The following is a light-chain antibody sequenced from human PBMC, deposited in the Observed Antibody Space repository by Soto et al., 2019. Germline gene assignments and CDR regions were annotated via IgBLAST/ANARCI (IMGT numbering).Light chain of an antibody. CDR3: KHYSNYFWT. Sequence: DIQMTQSPSTLSASVGDRVTITCRASQSISSWLAWYQQKPGKAPKVLIYKASSLESGVPSRFSGSGSGKEFILTISSLQPDDFATYYGKHYSNYFWTFGKGTK. CDR2: KAS. CDR1: QSISSW. J-gene: IGKJ1*01. V-gene: IGKV1-5*03.